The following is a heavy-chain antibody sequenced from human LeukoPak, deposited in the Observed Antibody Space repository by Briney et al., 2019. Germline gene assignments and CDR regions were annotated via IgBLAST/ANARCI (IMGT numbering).Heavy chain of an antibody. V-gene: IGHV4-59*01. CDR2: IYCSGST. CDR1: GGSISTSY. CDR3: AKGDSSWLDY. Sequence: NSSETLSLTCTVSGGSISTSYWNWVRQPPGKGLEWIGYIYCSGSTYYNPSLKSRVTISVDTSKNQFSLKLSSVTAADTAVYYCAKGDSSWLDYWGQGTLVTVSS. J-gene: IGHJ4*02. D-gene: IGHD6-13*01.